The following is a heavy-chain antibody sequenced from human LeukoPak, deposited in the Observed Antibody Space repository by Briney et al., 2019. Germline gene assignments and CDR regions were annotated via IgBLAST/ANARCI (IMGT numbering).Heavy chain of an antibody. Sequence: ASVKVSCKASGYTLTSYYMHWVRQAPGQGLEWMGIINPSGGSTSYAQKFQGRVTMTRDTSTSTVYMELSSLRSEDTAVYYCARAPGIAAAGTEDWFDPWGQGTLVTVSS. CDR2: INPSGGST. CDR3: ARAPGIAAAGTEDWFDP. D-gene: IGHD6-13*01. J-gene: IGHJ5*02. V-gene: IGHV1-46*01. CDR1: GYTLTSYY.